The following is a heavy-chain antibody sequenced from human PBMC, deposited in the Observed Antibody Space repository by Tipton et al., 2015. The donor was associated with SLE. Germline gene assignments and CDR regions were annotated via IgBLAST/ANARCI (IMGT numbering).Heavy chain of an antibody. V-gene: IGHV4-39*07. D-gene: IGHD3-3*01. J-gene: IGHJ5*02. Sequence: TLSLTCIVSGGSISDFRYYWGWVRQPPGKGLEWLGSLYSSGSAYYNPSLKSRVTISVDMSKNQFSLNLTSVTAADTAVYFCARHEYYDLANWFDPWGQGALVTVSS. CDR3: ARHEYYDLANWFDP. CDR1: GGSISDFRYY. CDR2: LYSSGSA.